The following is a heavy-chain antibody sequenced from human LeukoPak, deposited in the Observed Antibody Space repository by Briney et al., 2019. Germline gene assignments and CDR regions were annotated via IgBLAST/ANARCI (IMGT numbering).Heavy chain of an antibody. CDR1: GFTLGDYA. Sequence: PGRSLRLSCTASGFTLGDYAMSWVRQAPGKGLEWVGFIRSKAYGGTTEYAASVRGRFTISRDDSKSIAYLQMNSLKTEDTAIYYCTRDLADIVVVPAAIRTETKGYYYMDVWGKGATVTVSS. CDR3: TRDLADIVVVPAAIRTETKGYYYMDV. CDR2: IRSKAYGGTT. J-gene: IGHJ6*03. D-gene: IGHD2-2*01. V-gene: IGHV3-49*04.